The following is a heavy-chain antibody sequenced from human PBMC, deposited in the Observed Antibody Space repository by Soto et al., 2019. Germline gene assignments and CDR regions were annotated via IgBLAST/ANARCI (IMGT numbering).Heavy chain of an antibody. J-gene: IGHJ4*02. Sequence: QVQLVQSGAEVKKPGASVKVSCKASGYTFTGYAILWVRQAPGQRLEWMGWINAGNGNTKYSQKFQGRVTITRDTSASTAYMELSSLRSEDTAVYYCARAQNLEMATPWGPGNRVTVSS. V-gene: IGHV1-3*01. D-gene: IGHD5-12*01. CDR2: INAGNGNT. CDR3: ARAQNLEMATP. CDR1: GYTFTGYA.